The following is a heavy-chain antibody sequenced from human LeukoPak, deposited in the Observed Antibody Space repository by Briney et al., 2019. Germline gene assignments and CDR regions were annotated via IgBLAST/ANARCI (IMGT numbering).Heavy chain of an antibody. Sequence: PSETLSLTCRVSDGSISSYYWSWIRQPPGKGLEWIGYIHGSGSTHYNPSLKSRVTTSLYTSKNQFSLKLSSVTAADTAVYYCARLGSYSDHWGQGTLVTVSS. CDR2: IHGSGST. V-gene: IGHV4-4*09. CDR1: DGSISSYY. CDR3: ARLGSYSDH. D-gene: IGHD1-26*01. J-gene: IGHJ4*02.